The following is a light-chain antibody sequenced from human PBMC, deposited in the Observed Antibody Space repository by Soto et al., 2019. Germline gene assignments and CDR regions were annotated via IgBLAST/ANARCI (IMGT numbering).Light chain of an antibody. CDR2: GAS. CDR3: QQYNDWPRT. CDR1: QSVSSN. J-gene: IGKJ1*01. V-gene: IGKV3-15*01. Sequence: EIVMTQSPATLSVSPGERATLSCRASQSVSSNLAWYQQKPGQAPRFLIYGASTRATDIPARFSGSGSGTEFTLTISSLQSEDFAIYYCQQYNDWPRTFGQGTKVEIK.